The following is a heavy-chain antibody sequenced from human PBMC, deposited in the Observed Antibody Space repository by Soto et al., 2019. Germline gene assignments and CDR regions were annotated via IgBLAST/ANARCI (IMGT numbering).Heavy chain of an antibody. CDR3: AKEEDY. V-gene: IGHV3-9*01. CDR1: GFTFADYA. J-gene: IGHJ4*02. CDR2: ISWNSGSI. Sequence: EVQLVESGGGLVQPGRSLRLSCAASGFTFADYAMHWVRQAPGKGLEWVSGISWNSGSIGYADSVKGRFTISRDNAKNSLNLQMNSLRAEDTALYYCAKEEDYWGQGTLVTVSS.